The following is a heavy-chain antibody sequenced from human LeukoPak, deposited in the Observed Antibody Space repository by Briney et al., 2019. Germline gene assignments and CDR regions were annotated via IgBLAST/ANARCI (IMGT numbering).Heavy chain of an antibody. J-gene: IGHJ3*02. CDR2: ISYDGSNK. D-gene: IGHD2-15*01. CDR3: AKDQGRVVVAATAFAI. CDR1: GFTFSSYG. Sequence: PGGSLRLSCAASGFTFSSYGMHWVRQAPGKGLEWVAVISYDGSNKYYADSVKGRFTISRDNSKNTLYLQMNSLRAEDTAVYYCAKDQGRVVVAATAFAIWGQGTMVTVSS. V-gene: IGHV3-30*18.